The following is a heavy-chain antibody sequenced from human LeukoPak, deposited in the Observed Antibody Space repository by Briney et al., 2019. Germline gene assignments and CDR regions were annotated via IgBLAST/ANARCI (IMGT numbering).Heavy chain of an antibody. CDR1: GYSFTSDW. CDR2: IYPGYADT. CDR3: ARYTGTYYFDY. D-gene: IGHD1-26*01. V-gene: IGHV5-51*01. J-gene: IGHJ4*02. Sequence: GESLKISCKGSGYSFTSDWIGWVRQMPGEGLEWMGIIYPGYADTRYSPSFQGQVIISADKSVGTAYLQWSSLKASDTAMYYCARYTGTYYFDYWGQGTLVTVSS.